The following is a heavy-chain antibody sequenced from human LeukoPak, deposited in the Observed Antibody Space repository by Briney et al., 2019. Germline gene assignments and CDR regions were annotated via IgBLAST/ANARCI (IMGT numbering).Heavy chain of an antibody. CDR3: ARDFPFSLGAFDI. V-gene: IGHV3-48*01. CDR1: GFTFSSYS. J-gene: IGHJ3*02. D-gene: IGHD3-3*02. Sequence: GGSLRLSCVASGFTFSSYSMNWVRQAPGKGLEWVSYISSSSSTIYYADSVKGRFTISRDNAKNSLYLQMNSLRAEDTAVYYCARDFPFSLGAFDIWGQGTMVTVSS. CDR2: ISSSSSTI.